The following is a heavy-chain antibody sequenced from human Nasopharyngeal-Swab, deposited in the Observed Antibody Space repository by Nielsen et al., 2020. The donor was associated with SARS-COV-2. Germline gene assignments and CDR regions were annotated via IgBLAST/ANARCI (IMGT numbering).Heavy chain of an antibody. CDR2: IWYDGSNK. V-gene: IGHV3-33*01. Sequence: VRQAPGKGLEWVAVIWYDGSNKYYADSVKGRFTISRDNSKNTLYLQMNSLRAEGTAVYYCARDGPQYYYGSPGLDYWGQGTLVTVSS. J-gene: IGHJ4*02. D-gene: IGHD3-10*01. CDR3: ARDGPQYYYGSPGLDY.